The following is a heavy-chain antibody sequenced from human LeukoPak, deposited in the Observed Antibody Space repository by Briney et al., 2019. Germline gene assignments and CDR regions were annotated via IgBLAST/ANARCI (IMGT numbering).Heavy chain of an antibody. D-gene: IGHD2-2*02. J-gene: IGHJ4*02. V-gene: IGHV1-46*01. CDR1: GYTFTSYY. CDR3: ARDPPCSSTSCYKTFDY. Sequence: ASVKVSCKASGYTFTSYYMHWVRQAPGQGLEWMGILNPSGGSTSYAQKFQGRVTMTRDTSTSTVYMELSSLRSEDTAVYYCARDPPCSSTSCYKTFDYWGQGTLVTVSS. CDR2: LNPSGGST.